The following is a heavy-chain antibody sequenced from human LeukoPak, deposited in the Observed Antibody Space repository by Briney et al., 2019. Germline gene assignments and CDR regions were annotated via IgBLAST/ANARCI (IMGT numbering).Heavy chain of an antibody. V-gene: IGHV3-23*01. CDR1: GFTFSSYA. CDR3: AAGPYGGNTPFDY. Sequence: SGGSLRLSCAASGFTFSSYAMSWVRQAPGRGLEWVSSLSVSGATTYYADSVKGRFTISRDNFNNTLYLQMNYLRAEDTALYYCAAGPYGGNTPFDYWGQGTLVTISS. CDR2: LSVSGATT. D-gene: IGHD4-23*01. J-gene: IGHJ4*02.